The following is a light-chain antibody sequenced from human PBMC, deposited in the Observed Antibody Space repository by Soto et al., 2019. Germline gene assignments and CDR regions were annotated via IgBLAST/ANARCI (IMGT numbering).Light chain of an antibody. V-gene: IGKV3-20*01. J-gene: IGKJ2*01. CDR2: GAS. Sequence: EIVLTQSPGTLSLSPGERATLSCRASQSVSSSYLAWYKQKPGQAPRLLIYGASSRATGIPDRFSGRGSGTDFAITISRLEPEVYAVYYCHQYGSLYTFGQGTKLEIK. CDR1: QSVSSSY. CDR3: HQYGSLYT.